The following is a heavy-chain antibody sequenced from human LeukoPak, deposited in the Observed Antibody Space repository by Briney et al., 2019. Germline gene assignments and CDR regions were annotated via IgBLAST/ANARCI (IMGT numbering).Heavy chain of an antibody. CDR2: IYYSGST. D-gene: IGHD6-13*01. V-gene: IGHV4-39*07. J-gene: IGHJ4*02. Sequence: SETLSLTCTVSGGSISSSSYYWGWIRQPPGKGLEWIGSIYYSGSTYYNPSLKSRVTISVDTSKNQFSLKLSSVTAADTAVYYCASRIAAAAPSDYWGQGTLVTVSS. CDR1: GGSISSSSYY. CDR3: ASRIAAAAPSDY.